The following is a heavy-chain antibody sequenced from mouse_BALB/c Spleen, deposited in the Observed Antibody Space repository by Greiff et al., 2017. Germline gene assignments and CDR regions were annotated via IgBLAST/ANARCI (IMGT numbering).Heavy chain of an antibody. CDR1: GYAFTNYL. Sequence: QVQLQQSGAELVRPGTSVKVSCKASGYAFTNYLIEWVKQRPGQGLGWIGVINPGSGGTNYNEKFKGKATLTADKSSSTAYMQLSSLTSDDSAVYFCARSGRYEAWFAYWGQGTLVTVSA. J-gene: IGHJ3*01. V-gene: IGHV1-54*01. D-gene: IGHD2-14*01. CDR2: INPGSGGT. CDR3: ARSGRYEAWFAY.